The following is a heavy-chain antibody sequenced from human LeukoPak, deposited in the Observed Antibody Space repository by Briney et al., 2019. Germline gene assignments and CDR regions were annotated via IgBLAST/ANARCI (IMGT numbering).Heavy chain of an antibody. CDR2: ISYDGSKK. CDR3: ANSGYDFLSDSGHYGMDV. V-gene: IGHV3-30*18. Sequence: PGGSLRLSCAASGSTFSSYGMHWVRQAPGKGLEWMAVISYDGSKKYYADSVKGRFTISRDNSKNTLYLQMNSLRAEDTAVYYCANSGYDFLSDSGHYGMDVWGQGTTVTVSS. D-gene: IGHD3-3*01. CDR1: GSTFSSYG. J-gene: IGHJ6*02.